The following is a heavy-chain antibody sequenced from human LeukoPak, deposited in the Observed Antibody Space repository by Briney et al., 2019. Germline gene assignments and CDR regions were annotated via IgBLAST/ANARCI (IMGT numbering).Heavy chain of an antibody. D-gene: IGHD5-18*01. Sequence: ASVKVSCKASGYTFTSYTIHWVRQAPGQRLEWMGWTNTGNGNTEYSQKFQGRVTVTTDTSASTAYMELSSLRSEHTAVYYCARCGYSDAWSCDHWGQGTLVTVSS. CDR3: ARCGYSDAWSCDH. CDR1: GYTFTSYT. V-gene: IGHV1-3*04. J-gene: IGHJ5*02. CDR2: TNTGNGNT.